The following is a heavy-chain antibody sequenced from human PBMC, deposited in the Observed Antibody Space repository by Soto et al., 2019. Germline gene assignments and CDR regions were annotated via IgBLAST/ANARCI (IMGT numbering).Heavy chain of an antibody. CDR3: ARGVAVTARGLDY. D-gene: IGHD2-21*02. Sequence: QVQLVESGGDVVQPGRSLRLSCAASGFTFSSYAMHWVRQAPGKGLEWVAVISYDGSNEYYADSVKGRFTISRDNSKNTLYLQTNSLRSEDTAVYYCARGVAVTARGLDYWGQGILVTVSS. CDR2: ISYDGSNE. J-gene: IGHJ4*02. V-gene: IGHV3-30-3*01. CDR1: GFTFSSYA.